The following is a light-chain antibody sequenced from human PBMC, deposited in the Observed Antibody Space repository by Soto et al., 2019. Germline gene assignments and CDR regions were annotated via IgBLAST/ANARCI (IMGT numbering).Light chain of an antibody. CDR2: GAS. V-gene: IGKV3-20*01. CDR3: QQRGT. Sequence: EIVMTQSPATLSVSPGERATLSCRASQNVSSGYLAWYQQKPGQAPSLLIYGASSRATGIPDRFSGSGSGTHFTLTISRLEPEDFAVYYCQQRGTFGPGTKVDIK. J-gene: IGKJ3*01. CDR1: QNVSSGY.